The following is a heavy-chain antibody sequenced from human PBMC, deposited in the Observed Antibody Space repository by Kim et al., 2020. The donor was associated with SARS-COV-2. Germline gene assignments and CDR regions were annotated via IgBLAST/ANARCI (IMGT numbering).Heavy chain of an antibody. Sequence: GGSLRLSCAASGFTFSSYAMHWVRQAPGKGLEWVAVISYDGSNKYYADSVKGRFTISRDNSKNTLYLQMNSLRAEDTAVYYCASIPIESSSSPYYDYGM. D-gene: IGHD6-6*01. CDR1: GFTFSSYA. CDR3: ASIPIESSSSPYYDYGM. V-gene: IGHV3-30-3*01. J-gene: IGHJ6*01. CDR2: ISYDGSNK.